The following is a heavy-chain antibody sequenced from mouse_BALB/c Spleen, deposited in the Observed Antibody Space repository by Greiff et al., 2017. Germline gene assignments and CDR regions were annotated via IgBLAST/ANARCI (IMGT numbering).Heavy chain of an antibody. CDR1: GYTFSSFG. D-gene: IGHD2-3*01. V-gene: IGHV5-17*02. CDR2: ISSGSSTI. J-gene: IGHJ2*01. CDR3: ARGGDGYYLDY. Sequence: VQLQESGGGLVQPGGSRKLSCAASGYTFSSFGMHWVRQAPEKGLEWVAYISSGSSTIYYADTVKGRFTISRDNPKNTLFLQMTSLRSEDTAMYYCARGGDGYYLDYWGQGTTLTVSS.